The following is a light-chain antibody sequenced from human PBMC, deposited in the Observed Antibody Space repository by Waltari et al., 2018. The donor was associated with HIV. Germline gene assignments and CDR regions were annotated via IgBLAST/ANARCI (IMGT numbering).Light chain of an antibody. Sequence: QAVVTQEPSLTVSPGGTVTLTCASSTGAVTSGNCPYWFQRRPGQAPKTLLYDTSNRHSWTPARFSGSLRGGKAALTLSGAQFEDEADYFCLLSFNGVVVFGGGTSLTVL. CDR2: DTS. CDR3: LLSFNGVVV. J-gene: IGLJ2*01. CDR1: TGAVTSGNC. V-gene: IGLV7-46*01.